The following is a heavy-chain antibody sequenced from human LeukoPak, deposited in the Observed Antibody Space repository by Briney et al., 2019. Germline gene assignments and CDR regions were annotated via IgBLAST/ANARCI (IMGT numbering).Heavy chain of an antibody. D-gene: IGHD3-3*01. CDR2: ISSSSSTI. Sequence: GGSLRLSCAASGLTFSNYSMNWVRQAPGKGLEWVSYISSSSSTIYYADSVKGRFTMSRDNAKNSLYLQMNSLRAEDTAVYYCARALYYDFWSGYRDYYYYYMDVWGKGTTVTVSS. CDR3: ARALYYDFWSGYRDYYYYYMDV. J-gene: IGHJ6*03. V-gene: IGHV3-48*01. CDR1: GLTFSNYS.